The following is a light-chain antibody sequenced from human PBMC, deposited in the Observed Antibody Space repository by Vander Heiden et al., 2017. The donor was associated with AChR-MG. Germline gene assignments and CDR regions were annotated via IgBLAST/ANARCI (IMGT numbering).Light chain of an antibody. CDR1: QSISSN. V-gene: IGKV3-15*01. CDR3: QQYKHWPPYT. J-gene: IGKJ2*01. Sequence: EIVMTPSPDILSASPGETATLSCRASQSISSNLAWYQHKPGQAPRLLIYGASTRATGVPARFSGSGSGTEFTLIISSLQSEDFALYYCQQYKHWPPYTFGQGTKLDIK. CDR2: GAS.